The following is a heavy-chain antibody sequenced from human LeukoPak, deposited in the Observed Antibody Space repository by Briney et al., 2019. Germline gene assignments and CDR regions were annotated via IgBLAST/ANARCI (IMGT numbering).Heavy chain of an antibody. CDR2: IYYSGST. CDR3: ARHDTAMVPSYYYYYYGMDV. Sequence: SETLSLTCTVSGGSISSYYWSWIRQPPGKGLEWIGYIYYSGSTNYNPSLESRVTISVDTSKNQFSLKLSSVTAADTAVYYCARHDTAMVPSYYYYYYGMDVWGQGTTVTVSS. V-gene: IGHV4-59*08. CDR1: GGSISSYY. D-gene: IGHD5-18*01. J-gene: IGHJ6*02.